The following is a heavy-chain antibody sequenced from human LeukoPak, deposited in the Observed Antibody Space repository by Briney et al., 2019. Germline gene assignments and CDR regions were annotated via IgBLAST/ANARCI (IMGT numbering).Heavy chain of an antibody. CDR1: GGSISSYY. J-gene: IGHJ5*02. CDR2: IYYSGST. D-gene: IGHD5-12*01. CDR3: AGWLRSRLNWFDP. Sequence: PSETLSLTCTVSGGSISSYYWSWIRQPPGKGLEWIGYIYYSGSTNYNPSLKSRVTISVDTSKNQFSLKLSSVTAADTAVYYRAGWLRSRLNWFDPWGQGTLVTVSS. V-gene: IGHV4-59*01.